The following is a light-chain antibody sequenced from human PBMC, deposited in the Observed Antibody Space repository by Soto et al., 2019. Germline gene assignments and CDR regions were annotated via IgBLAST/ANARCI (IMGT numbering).Light chain of an antibody. CDR1: SSNIGAGYD. CDR2: GNS. J-gene: IGLJ2*01. V-gene: IGLV1-40*01. CDR3: QSYDSSLSGSVV. Sequence: QSVLTQPPSVSGGPGQRVTISCTGSSSNIGAGYDVHWYQQLPGTAPKLLIYGNSNRPSGVPDRFSGSKSGTSASLAITGLQAEDEADYYCQSYDSSLSGSVVFGGGTKVTVL.